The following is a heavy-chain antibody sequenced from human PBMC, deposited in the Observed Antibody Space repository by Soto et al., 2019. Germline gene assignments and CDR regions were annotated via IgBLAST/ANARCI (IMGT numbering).Heavy chain of an antibody. Sequence: SETLSLTCTVSGGSISSSSYYWGWIRQPPGKGLEWIGSIYYSGSTYYNPSLKSRVTISVDTSKNQFSLKLSSVTAADTAVYYCATEELGYCSGGSCYPPLSFDYWGQGTLVTVSS. V-gene: IGHV4-39*01. CDR3: ATEELGYCSGGSCYPPLSFDY. J-gene: IGHJ4*02. CDR1: GGSISSSSYY. D-gene: IGHD2-15*01. CDR2: IYYSGST.